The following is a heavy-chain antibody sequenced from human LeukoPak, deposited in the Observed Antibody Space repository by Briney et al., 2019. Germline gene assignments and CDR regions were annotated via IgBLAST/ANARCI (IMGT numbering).Heavy chain of an antibody. D-gene: IGHD2-15*01. V-gene: IGHV1-8*01. J-gene: IGHJ4*02. CDR3: ARVGRYCRGGRRYSDDHFGF. CDR1: GYTFTSYD. CDR2: MNPSSGKT. Sequence: ASVKVSCKGSGYTFTSYDINWMRQATGQGPEWLGWMNPSSGKTGYAQKFQGRVTMTANTSISTAYLDLAGLICDDTAVYYCARVGRYCRGGRRYSDDHFGFWGQGTPVTVSS.